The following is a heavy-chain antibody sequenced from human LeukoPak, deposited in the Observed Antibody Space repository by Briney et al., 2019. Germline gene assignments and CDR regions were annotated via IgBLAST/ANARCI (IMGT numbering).Heavy chain of an antibody. J-gene: IGHJ6*03. V-gene: IGHV1-69*05. CDR3: ARGVPGRSRYYYYYMDV. CDR2: IIPIFGTA. Sequence: ASVKVSCKASGGTFSSYAISWLRQAPGQGLEWMGRIIPIFGTANYAQKFQGRVTITTDESTSTAYMELSSLRSEDTAVYYCARGVPGRSRYYYYYMDVWGKGTTVTVSS. CDR1: GGTFSSYA. D-gene: IGHD2-15*01.